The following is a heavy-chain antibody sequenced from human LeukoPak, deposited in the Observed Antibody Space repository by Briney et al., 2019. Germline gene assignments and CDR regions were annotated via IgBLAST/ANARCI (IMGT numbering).Heavy chain of an antibody. V-gene: IGHV3-74*01. Sequence: GGSLRLSCVASGFTFSSYWMHWVRQDPRKGLVWVSRINGDGRNINYADSVRGRFTISRDNAKNTLYLQMNTLRVEDTAVYYCTRDLMDYDVSTGLHHYYMDVWGQGTTVTVAS. J-gene: IGHJ6*02. CDR1: GFTFSSYW. CDR3: TRDLMDYDVSTGLHHYYMDV. D-gene: IGHD3-9*01. CDR2: INGDGRNI.